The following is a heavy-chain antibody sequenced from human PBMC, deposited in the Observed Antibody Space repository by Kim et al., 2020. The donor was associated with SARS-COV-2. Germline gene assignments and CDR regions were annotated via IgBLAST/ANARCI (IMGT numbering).Heavy chain of an antibody. J-gene: IGHJ4*02. Sequence: GGSLRLSCAVSEFTFGNYEMYWVRQAPGKGLEWVSYINRVGKNKNYADSVEGRFTISRDNAKNLLYLQMTSLRAEDTAIYYCAREEGTTCDWWGQGTLVT. V-gene: IGHV3-48*03. CDR2: INRVGKNK. CDR3: AREEGTTCDW. CDR1: EFTFGNYE.